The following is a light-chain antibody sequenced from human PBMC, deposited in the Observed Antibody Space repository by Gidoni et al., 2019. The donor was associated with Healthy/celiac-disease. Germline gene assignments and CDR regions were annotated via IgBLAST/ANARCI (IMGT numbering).Light chain of an antibody. CDR3: QSADSSGTYVV. CDR1: AVPKQY. CDR2: KDS. J-gene: IGLJ2*01. V-gene: IGLV3-25*03. Sequence: SYELTQPLSVSVSPGQTARITCSGDAVPKQYAYWYQQKPGQAPVLVIYKDSARPYGIPERFSGSSSGTTVTLTISGVQAEDEADYYCQSADSSGTYVVFGGGTKLTVL.